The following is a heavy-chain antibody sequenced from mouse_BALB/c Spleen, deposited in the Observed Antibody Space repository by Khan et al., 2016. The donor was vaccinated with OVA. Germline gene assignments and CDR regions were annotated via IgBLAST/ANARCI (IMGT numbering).Heavy chain of an antibody. D-gene: IGHD2-14*01. CDR3: ARSTYRYAFVY. CDR1: GDSITSGY. Sequence: EVQLVETGPSLVKPSQTLSLTCSVSGDSITSGYWNWIRKFPGSKLEYMGYIIYTGYTYYNPSLKSRISITRHTSKNQYYLQLNSVTDEDTATCYCARSTYRYAFVYWGQGTLVTVSA. J-gene: IGHJ3*01. V-gene: IGHV3-8*02. CDR2: IIYTGYT.